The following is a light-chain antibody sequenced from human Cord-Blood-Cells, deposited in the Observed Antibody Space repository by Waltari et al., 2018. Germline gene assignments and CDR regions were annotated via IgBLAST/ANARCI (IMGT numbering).Light chain of an antibody. CDR3: CSYAGSYTYV. CDR2: DVS. J-gene: IGLJ1*01. V-gene: IGLV2-11*01. CDR1: SSDVGGYNY. Sequence: QSALTQPRSVSGSPGQSVTISCTGTSSDVGGYNYVSWYQQHPGKAPKLMLYDVSKRPSGVPDRFSGSKSGNTAARTISGLQAEDEADYYCCSYAGSYTYVFGTGTKVTVL.